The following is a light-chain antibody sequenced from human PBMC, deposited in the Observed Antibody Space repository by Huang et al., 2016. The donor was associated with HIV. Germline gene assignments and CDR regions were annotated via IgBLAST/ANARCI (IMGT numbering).Light chain of an antibody. V-gene: IGKV1-16*02. CDR1: QDINFY. CDR3: QHYKCYPPA. Sequence: DIQMTQSPSSLSASVGDRVTITCRASQDINFYVAWFQQKPGKAPKSLIFHAYSLQSGVPSKFSGSGSGTDFTLTISNLQADDSATYFCQHYKCYPPAFGQGTRVEIK. CDR2: HAY. J-gene: IGKJ1*01.